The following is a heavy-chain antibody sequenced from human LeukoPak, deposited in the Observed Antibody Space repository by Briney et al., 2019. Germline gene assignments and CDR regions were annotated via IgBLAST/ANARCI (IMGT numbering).Heavy chain of an antibody. CDR3: ARDLRSSGYYAFDY. Sequence: GGSLRLSCAASGFTFSSHWMSWVRQAPGKGLEWVANIKKDGSEKYYVDAVKGRFTISRDNAKTSLYLQMNSLRAEDTAVYYCARDLRSSGYYAFDYWGQGTLVTVSS. J-gene: IGHJ4*02. V-gene: IGHV3-7*01. D-gene: IGHD3-22*01. CDR1: GFTFSSHW. CDR2: IKKDGSEK.